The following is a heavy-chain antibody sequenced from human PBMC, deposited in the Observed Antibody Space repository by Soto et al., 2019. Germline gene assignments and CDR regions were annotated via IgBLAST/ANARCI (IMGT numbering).Heavy chain of an antibody. CDR3: ANRPFFEWAPYYGLDV. Sequence: QMQLQESGPGLVKPSETLSLTCVVSGGSITGSDWWTWVRLSREKGREWIGEIFHIGNSNYSPSLKSRVTMSLDKSANQYSLKVHSVTAADTAIYYCANRPFFEWAPYYGLDVWGQGTTVIVSS. CDR2: IFHIGNS. V-gene: IGHV4-4*02. J-gene: IGHJ6*02. CDR1: GGSITGSDW. D-gene: IGHD3-3*02.